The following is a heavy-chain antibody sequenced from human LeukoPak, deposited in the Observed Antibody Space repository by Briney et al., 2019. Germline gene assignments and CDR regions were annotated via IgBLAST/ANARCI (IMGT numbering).Heavy chain of an antibody. CDR2: ISYDGSNK. D-gene: IGHD3-3*01. V-gene: IGHV3-30*01. CDR3: ARTTTIFGYMDV. CDR1: GFTFSSYA. J-gene: IGHJ6*03. Sequence: PGGSLRLSCAASGFTFSSYAMHWVRQAPGKGLEWVAVISYDGSNKYYADSVKGRFTISRDNSKNTLYLQMNSLRAEDTAVYYCARTTTIFGYMDVWGKGTTVTVSS.